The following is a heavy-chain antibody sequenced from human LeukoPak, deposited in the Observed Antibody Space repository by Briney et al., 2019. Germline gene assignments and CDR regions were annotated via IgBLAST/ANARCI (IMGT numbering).Heavy chain of an antibody. J-gene: IGHJ4*02. CDR3: ARDSYYYDISGYRGFDY. CDR1: GGSISSSNW. Sequence: PSETLSLTCAVSGGSISSSNWWSWVRQPPGKGLEWIGEIYHSGSTNYNPSLKSRVTISVDKSKNQFSLKLSSVTAADTAVYYCARDSYYYDISGYRGFDYWGQGTLVTVSS. D-gene: IGHD3-22*01. CDR2: IYHSGST. V-gene: IGHV4-4*02.